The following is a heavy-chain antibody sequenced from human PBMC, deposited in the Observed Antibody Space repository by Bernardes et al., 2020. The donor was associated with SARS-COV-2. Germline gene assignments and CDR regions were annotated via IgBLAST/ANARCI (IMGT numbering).Heavy chain of an antibody. Sequence: GESLKISCKGSGYSFTSYWNGWVRQMPGKGLEWMGIIYPDDSDTRYSPSFQGQVTISADKSISTAYLQWSSLKASDTAMYYCARSILLLPGGMDVWGQGTTVTVSS. CDR3: ARSILLLPGGMDV. CDR2: IYPDDSDT. CDR1: GYSFTSYW. V-gene: IGHV5-51*01. J-gene: IGHJ6*02. D-gene: IGHD2-15*01.